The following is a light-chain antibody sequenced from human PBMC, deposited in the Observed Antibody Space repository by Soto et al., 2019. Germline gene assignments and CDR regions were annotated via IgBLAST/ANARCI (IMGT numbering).Light chain of an antibody. Sequence: TQSPATLSLSPGEKDTLSCRASQSVSSDLAWYQQKPGQAPRLLIYDASNRATGIPARFSGSGSGTDLTLTISSLEPEDFAVYDCQQRSNWPPTWKFGQGTKVDIK. CDR2: DAS. J-gene: IGKJ1*01. CDR1: QSVSSD. CDR3: QQRSNWPPTWK. V-gene: IGKV3-11*01.